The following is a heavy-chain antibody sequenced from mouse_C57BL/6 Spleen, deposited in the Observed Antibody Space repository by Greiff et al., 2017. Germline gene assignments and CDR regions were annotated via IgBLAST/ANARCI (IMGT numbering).Heavy chain of an antibody. CDR3: ARGGYTRAMDY. J-gene: IGHJ4*01. CDR2: INPSRGYT. V-gene: IGHV1-7*01. CDR1: GYTFTSYW. D-gene: IGHD2-2*01. Sequence: QVQLKESGAELAQPGASVKLSCKASGYTFTSYWMHWVHQRPGQGLEWIGDINPSRGYTKYNQKFKDKATLTADKSSSTANMQLSSMTYEDSAVYYCARGGYTRAMDYWGQGTSVTVSS.